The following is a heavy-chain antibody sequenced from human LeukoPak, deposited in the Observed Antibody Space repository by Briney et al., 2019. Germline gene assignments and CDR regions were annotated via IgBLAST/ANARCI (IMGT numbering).Heavy chain of an antibody. J-gene: IGHJ5*02. CDR1: GYSFTSYW. CDR2: IYPGDSDT. D-gene: IGHD6-13*01. CDR3: AKNAYRSSWIGWFDP. Sequence: GESLKISCKGSGYSFTSYWIGWVRQMPGKGLEWMGIIYPGDSDTRYSPSFQGQVTISADKSISTAYLQWSSLKASDTAMYYCAKNAYRSSWIGWFDPWGQGTLVTVSS. V-gene: IGHV5-51*01.